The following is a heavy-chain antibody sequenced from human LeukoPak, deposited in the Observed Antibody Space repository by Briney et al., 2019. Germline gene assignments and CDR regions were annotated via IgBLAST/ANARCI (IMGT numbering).Heavy chain of an antibody. V-gene: IGHV3-48*03. CDR2: ISSGGSTI. J-gene: IGHJ4*02. CDR1: GFTFRSYE. D-gene: IGHD6-13*01. CDR3: ARGGGLADRPLDY. Sequence: GGSLRLSCAASGFTFRSYEMNWVRQAPGKGLEWVSYISSGGSTIYYADSVKGRFTISRDNAKNSLYLQMNSLRVEDTAVYYCARGGGLADRPLDYWGQGTLVTVSS.